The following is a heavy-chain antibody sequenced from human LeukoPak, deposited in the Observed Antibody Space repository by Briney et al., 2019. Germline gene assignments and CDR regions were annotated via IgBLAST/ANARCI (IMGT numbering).Heavy chain of an antibody. J-gene: IGHJ4*02. V-gene: IGHV3-21*01. CDR1: GFTFSSYS. Sequence: GGSLRLSCAASGFTFSSYSMNWVRQAPGKGLEWVSSISSRSSYIYYADSVKGRFTISRDNAKNSLYLQMNSLRAEDTAVYYCARHEIPNPHYYGSGSHGHWGQGTLVTVSS. CDR3: ARHEIPNPHYYGSGSHGH. D-gene: IGHD3-10*01. CDR2: ISSRSSYI.